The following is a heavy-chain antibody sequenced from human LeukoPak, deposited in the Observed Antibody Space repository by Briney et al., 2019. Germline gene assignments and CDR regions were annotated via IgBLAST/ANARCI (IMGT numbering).Heavy chain of an antibody. CDR3: ARETRSKYYYDSSGYNHFDY. Sequence: SETLSLTCAVSGGSISSSNWWSWVRQPPGKGLEWIGEIYHSGSTNYNPSLKSRVTISVDKSKNQFSLKLSSVTAADTAVYYCARETRSKYYYDSSGYNHFDYWGQGTLVTVSS. J-gene: IGHJ4*02. CDR2: IYHSGST. V-gene: IGHV4-4*02. CDR1: GGSISSSNW. D-gene: IGHD3-22*01.